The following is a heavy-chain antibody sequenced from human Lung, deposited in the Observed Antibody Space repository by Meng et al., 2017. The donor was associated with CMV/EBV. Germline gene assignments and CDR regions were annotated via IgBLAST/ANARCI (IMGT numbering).Heavy chain of an antibody. D-gene: IGHD3-3*01. Sequence: ASVKVSCKASGYIFTNYGISWVRQAPGQGLEWMGWISAYSGNTNFAQNLQGRVTMTTDTSTSTAYIELRSLRSDDTAVYYCARNTIFGVVIIPWFDYWGQGTLVTVSS. CDR3: ARNTIFGVVIIPWFDY. V-gene: IGHV1-18*01. CDR2: ISAYSGNT. J-gene: IGHJ4*02. CDR1: GYIFTNYG.